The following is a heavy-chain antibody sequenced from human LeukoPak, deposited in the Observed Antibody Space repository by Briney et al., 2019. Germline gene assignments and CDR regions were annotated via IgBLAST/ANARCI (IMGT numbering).Heavy chain of an antibody. Sequence: PGGSLRLSCAASGFTFSSYWMSWVRQAPGKGLEWVSAISGSGGSTYYADSVKGRFTISRDNSKNTLYLQMNSLRAEDTAVYYCAKNGIVGATTLYYFDYWGQGTLVTVSS. V-gene: IGHV3-23*01. J-gene: IGHJ4*02. CDR3: AKNGIVGATTLYYFDY. CDR1: GFTFSSYW. D-gene: IGHD1-26*01. CDR2: ISGSGGST.